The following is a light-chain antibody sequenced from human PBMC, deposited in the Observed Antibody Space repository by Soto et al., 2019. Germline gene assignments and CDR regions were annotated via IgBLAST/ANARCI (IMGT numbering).Light chain of an antibody. CDR2: DAS. J-gene: IGKJ4*02. CDR1: QDISNY. CDR3: QQYDNRPLT. Sequence: DIQMTQSPSSLSASVGGSVTITCQASQDISNYLNWYQQKPGKAPKLLIYDASNLETGVPSRFSGSGSGTDFTFTISSLQPEDIAIYYCQQYDNRPLTFGGGTKVEIK. V-gene: IGKV1-33*01.